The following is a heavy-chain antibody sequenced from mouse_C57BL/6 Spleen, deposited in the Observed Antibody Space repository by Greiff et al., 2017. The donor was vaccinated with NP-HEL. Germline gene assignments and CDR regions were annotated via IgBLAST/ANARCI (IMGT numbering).Heavy chain of an antibody. CDR2: IYPGSGNT. D-gene: IGHD2-3*01. CDR1: GYTFTDYY. V-gene: IGHV1-76*01. Sequence: QVHVKQSGAELVRPGASVKLSCKASGYTFTDYYINWVKQRPGQGLEWIARIYPGSGNTYYNEKFKGKATLTAEKSSSTAYMQLSSLTSEDSAVYFCARDGYPHYYAMDYWGQGTSVTVSS. J-gene: IGHJ4*01. CDR3: ARDGYPHYYAMDY.